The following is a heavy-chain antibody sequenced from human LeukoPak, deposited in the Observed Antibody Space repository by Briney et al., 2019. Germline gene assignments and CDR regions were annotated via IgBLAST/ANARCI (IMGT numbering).Heavy chain of an antibody. D-gene: IGHD1-26*01. CDR2: INPNSGGT. V-gene: IGHV1-2*02. Sequence: ASVKVSCKASGYTFTGCYMHWVRQAPGQGLEWMGWINPNSGGTNYAQKFQGRVTMTRDTSISTAYMELSRLRSDDTAVYYCARYRGSYQRSFDYWGQGTLVTVSS. J-gene: IGHJ4*02. CDR3: ARYRGSYQRSFDY. CDR1: GYTFTGCY.